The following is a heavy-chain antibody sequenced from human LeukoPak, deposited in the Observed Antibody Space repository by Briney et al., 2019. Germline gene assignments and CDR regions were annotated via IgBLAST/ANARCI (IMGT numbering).Heavy chain of an antibody. D-gene: IGHD6-13*01. Sequence: GSSVTVSCMASLYTLTSYYMQLVRQAPGQALEWMGIINPSGCSTSYAQKFQGRVTMTRDTSTSTVYMELSSLRSEDTAVYYCARDWSPNIAAAENYYFDYWGQGTLVTVSS. J-gene: IGHJ4*02. CDR1: LYTLTSYY. CDR3: ARDWSPNIAAAENYYFDY. V-gene: IGHV1-46*01. CDR2: INPSGCST.